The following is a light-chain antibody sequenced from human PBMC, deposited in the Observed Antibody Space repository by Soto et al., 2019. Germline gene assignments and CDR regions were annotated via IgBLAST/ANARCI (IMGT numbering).Light chain of an antibody. CDR3: LLSYSGARPYVV. CDR1: TGAVTSGHY. CDR2: DTS. J-gene: IGLJ2*01. Sequence: QAVVTQEPSLTVSPGGTVTHTCGSSTGAVTSGHYPYWFQQKPGQAPRTLIYDTSNKRSWTPARFSGSLLGGKAALTLSGAQPEDEAEYYCLLSYSGARPYVVFGGGTKLTVL. V-gene: IGLV7-46*01.